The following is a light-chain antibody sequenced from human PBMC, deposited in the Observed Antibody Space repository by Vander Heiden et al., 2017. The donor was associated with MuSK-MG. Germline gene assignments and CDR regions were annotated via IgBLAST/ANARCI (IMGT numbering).Light chain of an antibody. V-gene: IGKV2-28*01. CDR2: LGS. CDR3: MQALQTPWT. J-gene: IGKJ1*01. Sequence: DRVMTQSRRSLPVTPGEPASISCRSSQSLLHSNGYNYLDWYLQKPGQSPQLLIYLGSNRASGVPDRFSGSGSGTDFTLKISRVEAEDVGVYYCMQALQTPWTFGQGTKVEIK. CDR1: QSLLHSNGYNY.